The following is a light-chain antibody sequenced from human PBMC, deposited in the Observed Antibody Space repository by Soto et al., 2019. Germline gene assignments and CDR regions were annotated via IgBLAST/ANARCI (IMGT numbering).Light chain of an antibody. J-gene: IGKJ4*01. CDR2: AAS. Sequence: IQLTQSPSSLSASVGDRVTITCRASQGISSYLAWYQQKPGKAPKLLIYAASTLQSGVPSRLSASGSGTDFTLTISSLQPEDFATYYCLQLNRYPLTFGGGTEVEIK. V-gene: IGKV1-9*01. CDR1: QGISSY. CDR3: LQLNRYPLT.